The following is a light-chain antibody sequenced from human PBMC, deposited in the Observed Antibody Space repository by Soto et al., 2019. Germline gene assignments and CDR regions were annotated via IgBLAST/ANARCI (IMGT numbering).Light chain of an antibody. V-gene: IGLV7-46*01. J-gene: IGLJ2*01. CDR1: TGSVTSIHY. CDR2: DTS. CDR3: LLHYSGDLVV. Sequence: QAVVTQEPSLTVSPGGTVTLTCGSSTGSVTSIHYPYWFQQKPGQAPRTLIYDTSDRHSWTPVRFSGSLLGCKAALTLSGAQPEDEAEYYCLLHYSGDLVVIGGGTKLTVL.